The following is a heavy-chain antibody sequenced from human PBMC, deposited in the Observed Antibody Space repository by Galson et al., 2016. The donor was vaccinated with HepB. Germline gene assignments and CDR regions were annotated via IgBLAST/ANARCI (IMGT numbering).Heavy chain of an antibody. J-gene: IGHJ4*02. Sequence: ETLSLTCTVSGASVTTYYWNWIRQSAGKPLEWLGRLYPPESANYNPSLESRVAVSVAASKNQLSLKMSSVTAADTAVYYCARHTRYYNLPEITGGYYFDYWGQGILVTVSS. V-gene: IGHV4-4*07. CDR2: LYPPESA. CDR3: ARHTRYYNLPEITGGYYFDY. D-gene: IGHD3-10*01. CDR1: GASVTTYY.